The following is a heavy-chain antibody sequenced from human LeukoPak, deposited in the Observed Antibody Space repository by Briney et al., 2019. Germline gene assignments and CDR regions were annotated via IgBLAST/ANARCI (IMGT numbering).Heavy chain of an antibody. Sequence: GGSLGLSCVASGFNFSVYPMTWVRQAPGKGLEWVSALSVSGDNAHYADSVKGRFTISRDNSKNTLYLHMNSLRAEDTAIYYCAMDRGYWGQGTLVTVSS. CDR3: AMDRGY. J-gene: IGHJ4*02. V-gene: IGHV3-23*01. CDR1: GFNFSVYP. D-gene: IGHD2-15*01. CDR2: LSVSGDNA.